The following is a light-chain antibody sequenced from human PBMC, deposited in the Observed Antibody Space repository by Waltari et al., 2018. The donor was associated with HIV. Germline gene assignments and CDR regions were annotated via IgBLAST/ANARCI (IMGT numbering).Light chain of an antibody. V-gene: IGKV3-11*01. Sequence: EIVLTQSPGTLTLSPGERPTLSCRASQSVSRYLAWYPQKPGQAPRLLIYGASSRATGIPARFSGSGSGTDFTLTISSLEPGDFGVYYCHQRSNWPITFGQGTRLEIK. CDR3: HQRSNWPIT. J-gene: IGKJ5*01. CDR2: GAS. CDR1: QSVSRY.